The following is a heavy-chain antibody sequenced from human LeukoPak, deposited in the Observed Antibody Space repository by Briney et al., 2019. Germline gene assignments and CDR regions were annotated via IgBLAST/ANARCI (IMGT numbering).Heavy chain of an antibody. V-gene: IGHV1-8*01. CDR1: GYTFTAYE. CDR3: ARGGARSFAP. CDR2: MNPNSGNT. Sequence: ASVKVSCRTSGYTFTAYEIHWVRQATGQGLEWMGWMNPNSGNTGHEQKFQGRVTMTRDTSMTTAYMELSSLRFEDTATYYCARGGARSFAPWGQGTLVTVSS. J-gene: IGHJ5*02. D-gene: IGHD1-26*01.